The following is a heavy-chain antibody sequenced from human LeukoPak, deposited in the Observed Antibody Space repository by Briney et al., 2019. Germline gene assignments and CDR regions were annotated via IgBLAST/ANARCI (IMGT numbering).Heavy chain of an antibody. Sequence: GGSLRLSCAASGFTFSSYWMHWVRQAPGKGLEWVSVIYSGGSTYYADSVKGRFTISRDNSKNTLYLQMNSLRAEDTAVYYCARMASSGWYGSYFDYWGQGTLVTVSS. CDR3: ARMASSGWYGSYFDY. V-gene: IGHV3-53*01. D-gene: IGHD6-19*01. CDR2: IYSGGST. CDR1: GFTFSSYW. J-gene: IGHJ4*02.